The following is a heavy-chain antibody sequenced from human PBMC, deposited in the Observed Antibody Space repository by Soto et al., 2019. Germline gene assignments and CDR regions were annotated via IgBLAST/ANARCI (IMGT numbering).Heavy chain of an antibody. CDR1: GYTLTSYD. Sequence: ASVKVSCKASGYTLTSYDINWVRQATGQGLEWMGWMNPNSGNTGYAQKFQGRVTMTRNTSIRTAYMELSSLRSEDTAVYYCARVYSSSLPTYYYGMDVWGQGTTVTVSS. D-gene: IGHD6-6*01. J-gene: IGHJ6*02. CDR2: MNPNSGNT. V-gene: IGHV1-8*01. CDR3: ARVYSSSLPTYYYGMDV.